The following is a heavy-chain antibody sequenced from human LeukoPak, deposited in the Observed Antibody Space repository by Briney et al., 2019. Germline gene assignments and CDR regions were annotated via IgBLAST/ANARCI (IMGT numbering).Heavy chain of an antibody. J-gene: IGHJ3*02. CDR2: ISYDGSNK. Sequence: PGRSLRLSCAASGFTFSSYGMHWVRQAPGKGLEWVAVISYDGSNKYYADSVKGRFTISRDNSKNTLYLQMNSLRAEDTAVYYCAKGGGGSGWDDAFDIWDQGTMVTVSS. V-gene: IGHV3-30*18. CDR1: GFTFSSYG. CDR3: AKGGGGSGWDDAFDI. D-gene: IGHD6-19*01.